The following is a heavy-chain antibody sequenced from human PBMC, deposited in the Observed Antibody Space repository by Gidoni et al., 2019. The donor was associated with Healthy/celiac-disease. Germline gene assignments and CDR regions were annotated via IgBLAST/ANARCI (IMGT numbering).Heavy chain of an antibody. J-gene: IGHJ4*02. Sequence: QVQLQQWGAGLLKPSETLSLTCAVYGGSFSGYYWSWIRQPPGKGLAWIGEINHSGSTNYNPSLKSRVTISVDTSKNQFSLKLSSVTAADTAVYYCARGRRRQLVRPFDYWGQGTLVTVSS. V-gene: IGHV4-34*01. CDR1: GGSFSGYY. CDR2: INHSGST. D-gene: IGHD6-6*01. CDR3: ARGRRRQLVRPFDY.